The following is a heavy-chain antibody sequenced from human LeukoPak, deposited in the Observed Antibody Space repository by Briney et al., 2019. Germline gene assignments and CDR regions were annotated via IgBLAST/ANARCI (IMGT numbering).Heavy chain of an antibody. CDR1: RYTFTSND. Sequence: ASVKVSCKASRYTFTSNDINWVRLATGQGLEWMGWMNPNSDNTGYAQKFQGRVTMTRNTSISTAYMELSSLRSEDTAVYYCARDQIGRVGATSSDYWGQGTLVTVSS. CDR2: MNPNSDNT. J-gene: IGHJ4*02. CDR3: ARDQIGRVGATSSDY. V-gene: IGHV1-8*01. D-gene: IGHD1-26*01.